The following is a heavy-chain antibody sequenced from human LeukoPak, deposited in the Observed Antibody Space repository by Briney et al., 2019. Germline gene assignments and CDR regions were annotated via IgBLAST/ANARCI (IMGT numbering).Heavy chain of an antibody. D-gene: IGHD6-6*01. Sequence: GGSLRLSCAASGFTFDDYAMHWVRQAPWKGLEWVSGISWNSDSIGYADSVKGRFTISKDNAKNSLYLQMNSLRAEDTALYYCAKGFGYSSSVNYFDYWGQGTLVTVSS. CDR1: GFTFDDYA. V-gene: IGHV3-9*01. CDR2: ISWNSDSI. CDR3: AKGFGYSSSVNYFDY. J-gene: IGHJ4*02.